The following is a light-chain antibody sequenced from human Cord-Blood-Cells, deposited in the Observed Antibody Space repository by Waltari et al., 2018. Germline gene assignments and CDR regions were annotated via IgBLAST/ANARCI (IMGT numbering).Light chain of an antibody. J-gene: IGLJ2*01. CDR2: EVS. V-gene: IGLV2-8*01. CDR3: SSYAGSNNLV. CDR1: SSHVGGYNY. Sequence: QSALTQPPSASGSPGQSVTISCTGTSSHVGGYNYVSWYQQHPGKAPKLMIYEVSKRPSGVPDRFSGSKSGNTASLTVSGLQAEDEADYYCSSYAGSNNLVFGGGTKLIVL.